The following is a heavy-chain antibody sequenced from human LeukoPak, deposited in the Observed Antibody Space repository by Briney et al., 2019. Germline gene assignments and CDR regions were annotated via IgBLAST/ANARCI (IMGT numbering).Heavy chain of an antibody. CDR1: GYTFTSYG. CDR2: ISAYSGNT. D-gene: IGHD4-17*01. J-gene: IGHJ4*02. Sequence: ASVKVSCKASGYTFTSYGISWVRQAPGQGLEWMGWISAYSGNTNYAQKLQGRVTMTTDTSTSTTYMELRSLRSDDTAVYYCARDPGSDYHFDYWGQGTLVTVSS. CDR3: ARDPGSDYHFDY. V-gene: IGHV1-18*01.